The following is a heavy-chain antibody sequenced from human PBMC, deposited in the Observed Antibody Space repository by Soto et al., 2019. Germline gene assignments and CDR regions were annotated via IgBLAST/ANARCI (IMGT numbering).Heavy chain of an antibody. D-gene: IGHD2-21*02. J-gene: IGHJ4*02. CDR1: GFSFTDDT. CDR2: ISRGINTI. CDR3: ARRLDY. Sequence: EVQLVESGGGLVQPGGSLRLSCAASGFSFTDDTMNWVRQARGKGLEWVAYISRGINTIYYADSVKGRFTISRDNAKNSLYLQMNSLRAEDTALYYCARRLDYWGRGTLVTVSS. V-gene: IGHV3-48*01.